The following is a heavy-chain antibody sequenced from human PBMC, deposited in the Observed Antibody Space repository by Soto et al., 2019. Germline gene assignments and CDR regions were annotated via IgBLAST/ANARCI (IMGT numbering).Heavy chain of an antibody. CDR3: TTDRGYLTFDH. D-gene: IGHD3-22*01. Sequence: GGSLRLSCAASGFTFSNYAMSWVRQAPGRGLEWVSSLSGNSGSVYYAESVKGRFAISRDNSKNTLFLQMNSLRAEDTAMYYCTTDRGYLTFDHWGRGTLVTVSS. V-gene: IGHV3-23*01. J-gene: IGHJ4*02. CDR2: LSGNSGSV. CDR1: GFTFSNYA.